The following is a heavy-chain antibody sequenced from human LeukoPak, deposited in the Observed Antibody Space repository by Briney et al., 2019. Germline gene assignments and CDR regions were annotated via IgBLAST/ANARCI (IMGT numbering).Heavy chain of an antibody. CDR2: IYYSGST. Sequence: SETLSLTCTVSGGSVSSHYWSWIRQPPGKGLEWIGYIYYSGSTNYNPSLKSRVTISVDTSKNQFSLKLSSVTAADTAVYYCARAVRGIVVGASTFRDYYYYMDVWGKGTTVTVSS. J-gene: IGHJ6*03. CDR1: GGSVSSHY. V-gene: IGHV4-59*02. D-gene: IGHD1-26*01. CDR3: ARAVRGIVVGASTFRDYYYYMDV.